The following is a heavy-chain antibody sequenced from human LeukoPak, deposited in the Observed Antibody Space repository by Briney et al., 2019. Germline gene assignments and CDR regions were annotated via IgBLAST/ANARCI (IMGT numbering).Heavy chain of an antibody. CDR3: AREFTPTSLTRSSYYFDY. CDR2: ISSSSTYI. CDR1: GFTFSSYS. J-gene: IGHJ4*02. V-gene: IGHV3-21*01. D-gene: IGHD4/OR15-4a*01. Sequence: TPGGSLRLSCAASGFTFSSYSMNWVRQAPGKGVERVSSISSSSTYIYYADSVKGRFTISRDNAKNSLYLQVNSLRAEDTAVYYCAREFTPTSLTRSSYYFDYWGQGTLVTVSS.